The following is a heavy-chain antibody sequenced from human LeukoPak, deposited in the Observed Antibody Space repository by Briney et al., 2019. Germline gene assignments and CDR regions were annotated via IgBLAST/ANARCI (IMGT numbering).Heavy chain of an antibody. CDR2: INHSGST. J-gene: IGHJ6*03. CDR3: ARGLGTMLVVVRSGYYMDV. V-gene: IGHV4-34*01. CDR1: GGSFSGYY. Sequence: SETLSLTCAVYGGSFSGYYWSWIRQPPGKGLEWIGEINHSGSTNYNPSLKSRVTISVDTSKNQFSLKLSSVTAADTAVYYCARGLGTMLVVVRSGYYMDVWGKGTTVTVSS. D-gene: IGHD3-22*01.